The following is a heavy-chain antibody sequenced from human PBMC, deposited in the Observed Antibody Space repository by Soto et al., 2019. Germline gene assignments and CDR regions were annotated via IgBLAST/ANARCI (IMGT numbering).Heavy chain of an antibody. CDR1: GDSVSSNTAS. J-gene: IGHJ5*02. CDR2: TYFRSKWYT. Sequence: SQTLSLTCAISGDSVSSNTASWNWIRQSPSRGLEWLGRTYFRSKWYTDYAVSVKSLIIINPDTSNNQFSLQLNSVTPEDTAVYFCANGANLGPKTGYAFDPWGQGIMVTVSS. CDR3: ANGANLGPKTGYAFDP. V-gene: IGHV6-1*01. D-gene: IGHD5-12*01.